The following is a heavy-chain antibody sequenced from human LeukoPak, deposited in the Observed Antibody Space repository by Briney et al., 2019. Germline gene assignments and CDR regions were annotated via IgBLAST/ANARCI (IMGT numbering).Heavy chain of an antibody. CDR3: ARALGNSPYYYGMDV. Sequence: SQTLSLTCAISGDSVSSNSAAWNWIRQSPSRGLEWLGRTYYKSTWYNDYSLSVESRITINPDTSTNQFSLQLKSGTPEDTAVYYCARALGNSPYYYGMDVWGQGTTVTVSS. V-gene: IGHV6-1*01. J-gene: IGHJ6*02. CDR1: GDSVSSNSAA. CDR2: TYYKSTWYN. D-gene: IGHD5-18*01.